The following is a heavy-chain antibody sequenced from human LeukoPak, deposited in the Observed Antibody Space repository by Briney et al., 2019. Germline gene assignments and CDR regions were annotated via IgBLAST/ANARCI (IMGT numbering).Heavy chain of an antibody. CDR3: ARFVTDTALWFDP. CDR1: GASISGSGYY. Sequence: SETLSLTCAVSGASISGSGYYLGWIRQPPGKGLEWIGNIYYTGSTYYNASLQSRVTISIDMSKNQFSLRLSSVTAADTAMYYCARFVTDTALWFDPWGQGTLVTVSS. V-gene: IGHV4-39*01. CDR2: IYYTGST. J-gene: IGHJ5*02. D-gene: IGHD5-18*01.